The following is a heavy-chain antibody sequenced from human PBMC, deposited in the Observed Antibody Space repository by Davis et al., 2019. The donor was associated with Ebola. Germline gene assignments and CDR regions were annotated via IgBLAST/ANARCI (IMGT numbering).Heavy chain of an antibody. CDR1: GYTFTSYG. Sequence: ASVKVSCKASGYTFTSYGISWVRQAPGQGLEWMGIINPSGGSTSYAQKFQGRVTMTRNTSISTAYMELSSLRSEDTAVYYCARWGLTGTTNYYYYYGMDVWGQGTTVTVSS. J-gene: IGHJ6*02. V-gene: IGHV1-46*01. D-gene: IGHD1-7*01. CDR3: ARWGLTGTTNYYYYYGMDV. CDR2: INPSGGST.